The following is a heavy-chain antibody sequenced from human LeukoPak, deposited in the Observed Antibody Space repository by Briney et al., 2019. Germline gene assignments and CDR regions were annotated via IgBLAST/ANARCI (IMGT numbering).Heavy chain of an antibody. J-gene: IGHJ4*02. CDR2: IYYSGST. D-gene: IGHD3-16*01. Sequence: SETLSLTCTVSGGSISSSSYYWGWIRQPPGKGLEWIGSIYYSGSTYYNPSLKSRVTISVDTSKNQFPLKLSSVTAADTAVYYCARPNLIGGIDYWGQGTLVTVSS. CDR1: GGSISSSSYY. V-gene: IGHV4-39*01. CDR3: ARPNLIGGIDY.